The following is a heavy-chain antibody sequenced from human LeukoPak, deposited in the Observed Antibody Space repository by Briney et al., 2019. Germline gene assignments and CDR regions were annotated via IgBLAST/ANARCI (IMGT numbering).Heavy chain of an antibody. V-gene: IGHV1-2*02. CDR1: GYIFTSYG. Sequence: ASVKVSCKASGYIFTSYGISWVRQAPGQGLEWMGWINPNSGGTNYAQKFQGRVTMTRDTSISTAYMELSRLRSDDTAVYYCARAGWLQLNWFDPWGQGTLVTVSS. CDR3: ARAGWLQLNWFDP. J-gene: IGHJ5*02. D-gene: IGHD5-12*01. CDR2: INPNSGGT.